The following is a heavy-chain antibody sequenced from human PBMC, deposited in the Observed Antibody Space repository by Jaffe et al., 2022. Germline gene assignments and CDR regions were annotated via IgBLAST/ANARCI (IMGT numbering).Heavy chain of an antibody. Sequence: QVQLQQWGAGLLKPSETLSLTCAVYGGSFSGYYWSWIRQPPGKGLEWIGEINHSGSTNYNPSLKSRVTISVDTSKNQFSLKLSSVTAADTAVYYCARARGWYCSSTSCYVGYFQHWGQGTLVTVSS. V-gene: IGHV4-34*01. CDR1: GGSFSGYY. D-gene: IGHD2-2*01. J-gene: IGHJ1*01. CDR2: INHSGST. CDR3: ARARGWYCSSTSCYVGYFQH.